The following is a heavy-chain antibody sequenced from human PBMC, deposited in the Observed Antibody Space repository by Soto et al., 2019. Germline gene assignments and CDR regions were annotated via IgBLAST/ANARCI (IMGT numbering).Heavy chain of an antibody. CDR1: GFTFSSYA. Sequence: GGSLRLSCAASGFTFSSYAMSWVRQAPGKGLEWVSAISGSGGSTYYADSVKGRFTISRDNSKNTLYLQMNSLRAEDTAVYYCVKTSLIIVVVPAAMQFDYWGQGTLVTVSS. D-gene: IGHD2-2*01. CDR3: VKTSLIIVVVPAAMQFDY. J-gene: IGHJ4*02. CDR2: ISGSGGST. V-gene: IGHV3-23*01.